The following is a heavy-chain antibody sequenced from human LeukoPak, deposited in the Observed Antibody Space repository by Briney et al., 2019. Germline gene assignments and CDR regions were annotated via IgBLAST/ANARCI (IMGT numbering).Heavy chain of an antibody. CDR1: GFIFSSYS. J-gene: IGHJ4*02. CDR2: IKSKTDGGTT. CDR3: TTEAPVGATGGAYFDY. Sequence: PGGSLRLSCAASGFIFSSYSVNWVRQAPGKGLEWVGRIKSKTDGGTTDYAAPVKGRFTISRDDSKNTLYLQMNSLKTEDTAVYYCTTEAPVGATGGAYFDYWGQGTLVTVSS. D-gene: IGHD1-26*01. V-gene: IGHV3-15*01.